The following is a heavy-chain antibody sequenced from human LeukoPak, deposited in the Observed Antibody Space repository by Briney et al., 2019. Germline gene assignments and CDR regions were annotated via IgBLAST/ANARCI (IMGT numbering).Heavy chain of an antibody. CDR3: ARGGLAAANYYYYMDV. D-gene: IGHD3/OR15-3a*01. Sequence: GSLRLSCAASGFPFSSHWMTWVRQAPGRGLEWVANLKIDGGEKFYVDSVKGRFTISRDNAKNSLYLQMNSLRAEDTAVYYCARGGLAAANYYYYMDVWGKGTTVTVSS. CDR2: LKIDGGEK. J-gene: IGHJ6*03. CDR1: GFPFSSHW. V-gene: IGHV3-7*01.